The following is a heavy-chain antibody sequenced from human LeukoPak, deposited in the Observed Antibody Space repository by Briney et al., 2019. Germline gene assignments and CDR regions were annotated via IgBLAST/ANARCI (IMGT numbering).Heavy chain of an antibody. V-gene: IGHV4-34*01. D-gene: IGHD3-22*01. CDR1: GGSFSGYY. CDR3: ARERGIPYYYDSSGYGYFGY. CDR2: IYHTGST. Sequence: SETLSLTCAVYGGSFSGYYWSWIRQPPGKGLEWIGEIYHTGSTNYNPSLKSRVTISVDTSKNQFSLKLNSVTAADTAVYYCARERGIPYYYDSSGYGYFGYWGQGTLVIVSS. J-gene: IGHJ4*02.